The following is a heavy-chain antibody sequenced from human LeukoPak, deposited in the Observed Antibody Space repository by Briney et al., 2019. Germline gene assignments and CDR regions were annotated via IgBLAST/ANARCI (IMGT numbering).Heavy chain of an antibody. CDR1: GFTFSNVW. V-gene: IGHV3-15*01. J-gene: IGHJ4*02. Sequence: GGSLRLSCAASGFTFSNVWMSWVRQAPGKGLEWVGRIKSKTDGGTTDYAAPVKGRFTISRDDSKNTLYLQMNSLKTEDTAVYYCTTVTTAMVLFDYWGQGTLVTVSS. D-gene: IGHD5-18*01. CDR3: TTVTTAMVLFDY. CDR2: IKSKTDGGTT.